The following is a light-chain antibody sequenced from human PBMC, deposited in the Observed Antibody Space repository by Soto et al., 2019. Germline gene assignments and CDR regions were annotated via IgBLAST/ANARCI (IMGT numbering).Light chain of an antibody. Sequence: QSVLTQPASVSGSPGQSVTISCTGTSSDVGGYNYVSWYQQHPGKAPKLMIYDVSKRPSGVPNRFSGSKSGNTASLTISGLQAEDEADYYCSSYTSSNTLYVFGTGTKLTVL. CDR1: SSDVGGYNY. CDR2: DVS. CDR3: SSYTSSNTLYV. J-gene: IGLJ1*01. V-gene: IGLV2-14*01.